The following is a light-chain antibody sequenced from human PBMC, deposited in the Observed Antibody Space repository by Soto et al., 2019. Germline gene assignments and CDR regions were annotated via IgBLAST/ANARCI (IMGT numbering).Light chain of an antibody. J-gene: IGKJ4*01. V-gene: IGKV4-1*01. CDR2: WAS. Sequence: DIVMTQSPDSLAVSLGERATINCKSSQSVLYSSDNKNHLAWYQQKPGQPPKLLIYWASMRESGVPDRFSGSGSATDFTLTISSLQAEDVAVYYCQQYYTTPLTFGGGTKVEI. CDR1: QSVLYSSDNKNH. CDR3: QQYYTTPLT.